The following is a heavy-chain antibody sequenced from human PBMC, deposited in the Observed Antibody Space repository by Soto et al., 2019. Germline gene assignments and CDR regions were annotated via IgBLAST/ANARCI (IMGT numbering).Heavy chain of an antibody. Sequence: QVQLVESGGGVVQPGRSLRLSCAVSGFTVSTYGMHWVRQAPGKGLEGVAVISRDGGTKYYADSVKGRFTISRDNSRNTLFLEMNSLGGDDMAVYYCTGEVASGYWGQGTLVTVSS. CDR2: ISRDGGTK. CDR3: TGEVASGY. V-gene: IGHV3-30*03. D-gene: IGHD2-8*02. J-gene: IGHJ4*02. CDR1: GFTVSTYG.